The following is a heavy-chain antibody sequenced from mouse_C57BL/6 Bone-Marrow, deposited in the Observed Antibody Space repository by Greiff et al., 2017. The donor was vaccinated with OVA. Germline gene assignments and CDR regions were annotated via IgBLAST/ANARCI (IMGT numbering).Heavy chain of an antibody. V-gene: IGHV5-12*01. CDR1: GFTFSDYY. CDR2: ISNGGGSN. Sequence: EVKLVESGGGLVQPGGSLKLSCAASGFTFSDYYMYWVRQTPEKRLEWVAYISNGGGSNYYPATVKGRFTISRDNAKNTRYLKMNRLKTEDTAMDYWARRGLLRVAGFAYWGQGTLVTVSA. D-gene: IGHD2-3*01. J-gene: IGHJ3*01. CDR3: ARRGLLRVAGFAY.